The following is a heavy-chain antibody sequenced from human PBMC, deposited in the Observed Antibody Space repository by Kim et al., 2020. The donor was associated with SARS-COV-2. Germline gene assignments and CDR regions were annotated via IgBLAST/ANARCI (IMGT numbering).Heavy chain of an antibody. J-gene: IGHJ6*02. CDR2: ISYDGSNK. CDR3: ARARGVITYYYGMDV. CDR1: GFTFSSYA. D-gene: IGHD3-10*01. V-gene: IGHV3-30*04. Sequence: GWSLRLSCAASGFTFSSYAMHWVRQAPGKGLEWVAVISYDGSNKYYADSVKGRFTISRDNSKNTLYLQMNSLRAEDTAVYYCARARGVITYYYGMDVWGQGTTVTVSS.